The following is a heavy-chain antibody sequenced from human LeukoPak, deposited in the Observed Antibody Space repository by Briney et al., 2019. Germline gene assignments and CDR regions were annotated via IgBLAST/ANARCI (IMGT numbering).Heavy chain of an antibody. V-gene: IGHV1-18*01. CDR1: GYMFTNYG. J-gene: IGHJ4*02. CDR2: ISVDNSAT. Sequence: GASVTVSCKASGYMFTNYGIGWVRQAPGQGLEWMGWISVDNSATHYAQKFQGRVTLTADTSTGTAFMELRSLRSDDTAVYFCARAFTTFVVVIALEYWGQGSLVTVSS. D-gene: IGHD2-21*01. CDR3: ARAFTTFVVVIALEY.